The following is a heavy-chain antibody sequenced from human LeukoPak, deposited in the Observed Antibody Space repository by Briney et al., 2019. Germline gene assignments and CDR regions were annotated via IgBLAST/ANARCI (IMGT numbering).Heavy chain of an antibody. Sequence: SGXRTFYADSVKGTFTISRDNSKNTLYLQMNSLRAEDTAVYFCAREETYYYDSSGYSYYFDYWGQGTLVTVSS. CDR3: AREETYYYDSSGYSYYFDY. J-gene: IGHJ4*02. CDR2: SGXRT. V-gene: IGHV3-66*01. D-gene: IGHD3-22*01.